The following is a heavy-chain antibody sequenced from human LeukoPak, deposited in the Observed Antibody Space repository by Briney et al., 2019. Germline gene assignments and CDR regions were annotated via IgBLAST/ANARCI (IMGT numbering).Heavy chain of an antibody. CDR2: IFYSGNT. D-gene: IGHD4-23*01. V-gene: IGHV4-39*02. CDR1: GGSINSSSYY. Sequence: SETLSLTCTVSGGSINSSSYYWGWIRQPPGKGLEWIGSIFYSGNTYDNPSLKSRVTISVDTSKNQFSLKLNSVTAADTAVYYCARDLGGKGYYYYYMDVWGKGTTVTVSS. CDR3: ARDLGGKGYYYYYMDV. J-gene: IGHJ6*03.